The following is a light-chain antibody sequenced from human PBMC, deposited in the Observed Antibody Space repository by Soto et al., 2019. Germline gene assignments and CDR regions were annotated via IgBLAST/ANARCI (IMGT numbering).Light chain of an antibody. J-gene: IGKJ2*01. CDR1: QSVTSN. Sequence: EIVMTQSPATLSVSPGERATLSCRASQSVTSNLAWYQQKPGRAPRLLIYGATTRATGIPARFSGSGSGTEFTLTISNLQSEDFALYYCQRYFNWPYTFGQWTQLEIK. CDR2: GAT. V-gene: IGKV3-15*01. CDR3: QRYFNWPYT.